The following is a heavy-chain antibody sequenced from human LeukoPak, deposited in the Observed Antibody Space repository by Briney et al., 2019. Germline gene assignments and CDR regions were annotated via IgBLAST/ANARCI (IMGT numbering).Heavy chain of an antibody. CDR2: IYNGGSS. Sequence: SETLSLTCTVSGGPISTYYWSWIRQSPEKGLEWIGYIYNGGSSDDNPSLRGRVSMSLDTSKNQFSLKLSSVTAADSAVYYCARDREHTYGRCFGPWAREPLSPSPQ. CDR3: ARDREHTYGRCFGP. CDR1: GGPISTYY. V-gene: IGHV4-59*01. D-gene: IGHD5-18*01. J-gene: IGHJ5*02.